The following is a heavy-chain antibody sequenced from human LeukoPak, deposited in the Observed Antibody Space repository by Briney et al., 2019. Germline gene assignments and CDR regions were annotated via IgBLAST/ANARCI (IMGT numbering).Heavy chain of an antibody. CDR3: ARRGRIASIAARRGPFDY. CDR2: INHSGST. J-gene: IGHJ4*02. D-gene: IGHD6-6*01. CDR1: GGSFSGYY. V-gene: IGHV4-34*01. Sequence: PSETLSLTCAVYGGSFSGYYWSWIRQPPGKGLEWIGEINHSGSTNYNPSLKGRVTISVDTSKNQFSLKLSSVTAADTAVYYCARRGRIASIAARRGPFDYWGQGTLVTVSS.